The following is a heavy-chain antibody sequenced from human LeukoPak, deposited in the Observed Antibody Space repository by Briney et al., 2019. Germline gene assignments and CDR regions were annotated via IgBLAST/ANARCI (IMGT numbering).Heavy chain of an antibody. Sequence: GESLKISCKGSGYSFTSYWIGWVRQMPGKGLEWMGTIYPGDSDTRYSPSFQGQVTISADKSISTAYLQWSSLKASDTAMYYCARRVVVAGTPLGLDYWGQGTLVTVSS. CDR1: GYSFTSYW. V-gene: IGHV5-51*01. D-gene: IGHD6-19*01. J-gene: IGHJ4*02. CDR2: IYPGDSDT. CDR3: ARRVVVAGTPLGLDY.